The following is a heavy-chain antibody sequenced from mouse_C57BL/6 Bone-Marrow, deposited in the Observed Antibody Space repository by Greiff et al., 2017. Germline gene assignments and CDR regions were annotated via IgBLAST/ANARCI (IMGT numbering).Heavy chain of an antibody. CDR3: TRTPITTGVAYWYFDV. CDR2: IDPETGGT. Sequence: QVQLKQSGAELVRPGASVTLSCKASGYTFTDYEMHWVKQTPVHGLEWIGAIDPETGGTAYNQKFKGKAILTADKSSSTAYMELRSLTSEDSAVYYCTRTPITTGVAYWYFDVWGTGTTVTVSS. V-gene: IGHV1-15*01. J-gene: IGHJ1*03. CDR1: GYTFTDYE. D-gene: IGHD1-1*01.